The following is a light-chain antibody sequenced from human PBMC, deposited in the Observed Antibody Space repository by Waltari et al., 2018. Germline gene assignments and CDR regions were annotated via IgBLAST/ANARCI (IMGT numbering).Light chain of an antibody. Sequence: QSVLTQPPSASGTPGQRVTISCSGSSSHIGSNTVNWYQQLPGPAPKLLIHSTNQRPSGVPDRFSGSKPGTSASLAISGLQSEDEADYYCAAWDDSLNGWVFGGGTKLTVL. J-gene: IGLJ3*02. CDR2: STN. CDR3: AAWDDSLNGWV. V-gene: IGLV1-44*01. CDR1: SSHIGSNT.